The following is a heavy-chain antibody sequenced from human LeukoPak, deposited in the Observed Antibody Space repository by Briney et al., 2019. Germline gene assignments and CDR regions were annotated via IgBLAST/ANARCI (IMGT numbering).Heavy chain of an antibody. CDR1: GFTFSNYA. D-gene: IGHD1/OR15-1a*01. CDR3: ARDSNWNNGGFDY. V-gene: IGHV3-23*01. Sequence: PGGSLRLSCAASGFTFSNYAMSWVRQAPGKGLEWVSGINGNGGSTYNADSVKGRFTISRDNVKNTLHLQMSSLRAEDTAVYYCARDSNWNNGGFDYWGQGTLVTVSA. CDR2: INGNGGST. J-gene: IGHJ4*02.